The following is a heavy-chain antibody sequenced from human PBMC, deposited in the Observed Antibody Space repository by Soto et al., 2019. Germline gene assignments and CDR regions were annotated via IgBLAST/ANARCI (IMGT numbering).Heavy chain of an antibody. CDR1: GFSVSSKY. D-gene: IGHD1-26*01. J-gene: IGHJ3*02. V-gene: IGHV3-53*04. CDR3: HKRGTEDAFDI. CDR2: IYSDSST. Sequence: EVQLVESGGGLVQPGGSLRLSCAASGFSVSSKYMSWVRQSPGKGLEWVSVIYSDSSTYYANSVKGRFTVSRHNSKNTLYLQMNSLSAEDTAVYYCHKRGTEDAFDIWGQGTMVTVSS.